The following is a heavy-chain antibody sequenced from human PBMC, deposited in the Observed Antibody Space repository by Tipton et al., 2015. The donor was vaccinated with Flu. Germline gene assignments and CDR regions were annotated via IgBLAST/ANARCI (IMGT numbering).Heavy chain of an antibody. CDR1: GFTVSSNY. D-gene: IGHD5-18*01. V-gene: IGHV3-53*01. J-gene: IGHJ4*02. CDR3: ARGYSSGDFDY. Sequence: CAASGFTVSSNYMSWVRQAPGKGLEWVSVIYSGGSTYYADSVKGRFTISRDNSKNTLYLQMNSLRAEDTAVYYCARGYSSGDFDYWGQGTLVTVSS. CDR2: IYSGGST.